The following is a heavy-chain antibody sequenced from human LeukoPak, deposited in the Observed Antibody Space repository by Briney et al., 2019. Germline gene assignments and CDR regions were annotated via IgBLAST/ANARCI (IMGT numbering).Heavy chain of an antibody. V-gene: IGHV3-33*08. CDR3: ARGLWFGELGYDY. CDR2: ISYDGTNK. D-gene: IGHD3-10*01. CDR1: GFTFSNYG. Sequence: PGGSLRLSCAASGFTFSNYGMHWVRQAPGKGLKWVAVISYDGTNKYYVDSVKGRFTISRDNAKNSLYLQMNSLRAEDTAVYYCARGLWFGELGYDYWGQGTLVTVSS. J-gene: IGHJ4*02.